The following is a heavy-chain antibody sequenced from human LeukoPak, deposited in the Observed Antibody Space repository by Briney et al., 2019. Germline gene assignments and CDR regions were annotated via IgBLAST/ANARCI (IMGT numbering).Heavy chain of an antibody. CDR3: ARGARLWFGELHHFDY. V-gene: IGHV3-74*01. Sequence: GGSLRLSCAASGFTFSSYWMHWVRQAPGKGLVWVSRINSDGSSTRYADSGKGRFTISRDNSKNTLYLQMNSLRAEDTAVYYCARGARLWFGELHHFDYWGQGTLVTVSS. J-gene: IGHJ4*02. D-gene: IGHD3-10*01. CDR2: INSDGSST. CDR1: GFTFSSYW.